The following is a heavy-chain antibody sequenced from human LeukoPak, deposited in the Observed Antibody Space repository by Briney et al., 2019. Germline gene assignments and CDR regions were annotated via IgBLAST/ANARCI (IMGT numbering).Heavy chain of an antibody. CDR2: IYYSGST. J-gene: IGHJ4*02. CDR3: ARHHSIGSDWKFDY. D-gene: IGHD1-1*01. V-gene: IGHV4-59*08. Sequence: PGGSLRLSCAASGFTVSSNYMSWVRQAPGKGLEWIGYIYYSGSTNYNPSLKSRVTISVDTSKNQLSLKLSSVTAADTAVYNCARHHSIGSDWKFDYWGQGTLVTVSS. CDR1: GFTVSSNY.